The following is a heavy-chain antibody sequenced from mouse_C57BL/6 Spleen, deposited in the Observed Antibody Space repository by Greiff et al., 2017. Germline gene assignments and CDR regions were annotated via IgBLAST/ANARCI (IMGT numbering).Heavy chain of an antibody. V-gene: IGHV1-76*01. CDR1: GYTFTDYY. D-gene: IGHD4-1*01. CDR2: IYPGSGNT. Sequence: QVQLQQSGAELVRPGASVKLSCKASGYTFTDYYINWVKQRPGQGLEWIARIYPGSGNTYYNEKFKGKATLTAEKSSSTAYMQLSSLTSEDSAVYFCARPGNWSFDYWGQGTTLTVSS. CDR3: ARPGNWSFDY. J-gene: IGHJ2*01.